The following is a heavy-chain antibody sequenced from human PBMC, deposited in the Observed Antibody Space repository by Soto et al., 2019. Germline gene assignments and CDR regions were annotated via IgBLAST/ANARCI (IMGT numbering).Heavy chain of an antibody. D-gene: IGHD3-16*01. CDR3: AIGFRARLRYFDP. Sequence: EVQLVQSGAEVKKPGATVKISCRVSGFTVTDYCIHWVQQAPGNGLEWLGLVDPEDDETIYAGRFQGRVTITADTSPDTTFMEMSSLRSEDTAVYYCAIGFRARLRYFDPCGQGTLVTVSS. CDR2: VDPEDDET. V-gene: IGHV1-69-2*01. CDR1: GFTVTDYC. J-gene: IGHJ5*02.